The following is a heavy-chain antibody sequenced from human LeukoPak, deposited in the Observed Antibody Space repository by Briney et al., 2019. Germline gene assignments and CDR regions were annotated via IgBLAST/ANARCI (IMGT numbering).Heavy chain of an antibody. CDR2: IYYSGYT. Sequence: SETLSLTCTVSGGSISSYYWSWIRQPPGKGLEWIGSIYYSGYTYYNPSLESRVTISVDTSKNQFSLKLSSVTAADTAVYYCASIVVVVAATGVNAFDIWGQGTMVIVSS. J-gene: IGHJ3*02. CDR3: ASIVVVVAATGVNAFDI. D-gene: IGHD2-15*01. V-gene: IGHV4-39*01. CDR1: GGSISSYY.